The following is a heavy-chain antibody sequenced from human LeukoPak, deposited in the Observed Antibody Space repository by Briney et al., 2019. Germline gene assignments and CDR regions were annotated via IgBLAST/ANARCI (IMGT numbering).Heavy chain of an antibody. CDR2: ISGSGGST. D-gene: IGHD1-26*01. CDR1: GFTFSSHA. Sequence: GGSLRLSCAASGFTFSSHAMSWVRQAPGKGLEWVSAISGSGGSTYYADSVKGRFTISRDNSKNTLYLQMNSLRAEDTAVYYCAKVVGATTAGLFDYWGQGTLVTVSS. J-gene: IGHJ4*02. CDR3: AKVVGATTAGLFDY. V-gene: IGHV3-23*01.